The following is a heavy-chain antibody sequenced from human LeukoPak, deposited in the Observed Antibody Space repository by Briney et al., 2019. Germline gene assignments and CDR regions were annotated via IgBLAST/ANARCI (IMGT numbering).Heavy chain of an antibody. V-gene: IGHV1-2*02. CDR2: INPDSGGA. Sequence: ASVKVSCKTSGYTFSCYYMHWVRQAPGQGLEWMGWINPDSGGANYAQKLQGRVTLATCTSISTAYMELRSLRSADTAVYYRSRPQWGCRCIWCLPASVFVYWGQGTVVTVS. CDR1: GYTFSCYY. D-gene: IGHD2-15*01. CDR3: SRPQWGCRCIWCLPASVFVY. J-gene: IGHJ4*02.